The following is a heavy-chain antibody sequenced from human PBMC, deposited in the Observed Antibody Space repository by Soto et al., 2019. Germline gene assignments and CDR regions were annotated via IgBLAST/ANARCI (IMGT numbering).Heavy chain of an antibody. V-gene: IGHV4-59*01. CDR2: ISYSGST. Sequence: SETLSLTYTVSGGSMSSYYWTWLRQSPGRGLEWIGYISYSGSTYYNPSLKSRVTISADTSKNQFSLRMNSMIAADTAVYYCARADPDASVGYWGQGTLVNVSS. J-gene: IGHJ4*02. D-gene: IGHD2-15*01. CDR3: ARADPDASVGY. CDR1: GGSMSSYY.